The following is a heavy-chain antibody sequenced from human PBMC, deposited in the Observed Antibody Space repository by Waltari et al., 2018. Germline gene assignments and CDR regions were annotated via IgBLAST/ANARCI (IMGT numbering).Heavy chain of an antibody. CDR3: ARDRGYCSSTSCLRGFDP. V-gene: IGHV4-59*01. Sequence: QVQLQESGPGLVKPSETLSLTCTVSGGSISSYYWSWIRQPPGQGLEWIGYIYYSGSTNYNPTRKSRVTISGDTSKNQFSLKRSSVTAADTAVYYCARDRGYCSSTSCLRGFDPWGQGTLVTVSS. J-gene: IGHJ5*02. CDR2: IYYSGST. D-gene: IGHD2-2*01. CDR1: GGSISSYY.